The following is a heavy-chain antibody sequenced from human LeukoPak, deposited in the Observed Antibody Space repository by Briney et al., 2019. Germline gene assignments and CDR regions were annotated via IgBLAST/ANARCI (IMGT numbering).Heavy chain of an antibody. J-gene: IGHJ4*02. CDR1: GGSISSSSYY. V-gene: IGHV4-39*07. D-gene: IGHD5-12*01. CDR2: IHYSGST. Sequence: SETLSLTCTVSGGSISSSSYYWGWIRQPPGKGLGWIGSIHYSGSTNYNPSLKSRVTISVDTSKNQFSLKLSSVTAADTAVYYCARKDPGYSGYSDFDYWGQGTLVTVSS. CDR3: ARKDPGYSGYSDFDY.